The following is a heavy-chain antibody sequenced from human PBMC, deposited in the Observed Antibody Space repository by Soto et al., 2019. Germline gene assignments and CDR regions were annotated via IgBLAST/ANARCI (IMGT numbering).Heavy chain of an antibody. CDR2: IYYSGNT. Sequence: SETLSLTCSVSGVSISSYYWSSIRQPPGKGLELIGYIYYSGNTNYNPSLKSRVTISVDTSKNQFSLKLSTVTAADTALYYCARILGFCSSTSCYPRFDPWGQGSQVTVSS. J-gene: IGHJ5*02. CDR3: ARILGFCSSTSCYPRFDP. V-gene: IGHV4-59*01. CDR1: GVSISSYY. D-gene: IGHD2-2*01.